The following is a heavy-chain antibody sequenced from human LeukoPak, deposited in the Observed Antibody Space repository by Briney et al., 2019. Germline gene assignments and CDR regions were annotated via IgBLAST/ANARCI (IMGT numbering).Heavy chain of an antibody. CDR2: IYYTGNT. D-gene: IGHD4-17*01. CDR3: ARWDDGDLALDY. CDR1: GGSISSYY. Sequence: SETLSLTCTVSGGSISSYYWSWIRQHPGKGLEWIGYIYYTGNTYYNPSLKRRVTISVDTSKNQFSLKLSSVTAADTAVYYCARWDDGDLALDYWGLGTLVTVSS. V-gene: IGHV4-59*06. J-gene: IGHJ4*02.